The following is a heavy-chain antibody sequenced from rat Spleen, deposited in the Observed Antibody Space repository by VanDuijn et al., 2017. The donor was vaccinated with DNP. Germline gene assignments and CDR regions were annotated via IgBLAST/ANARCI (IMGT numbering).Heavy chain of an antibody. D-gene: IGHD3-1*01. CDR2: INYSCST. V-gene: IGHV3-1*01. CDR3: TRGPPFDY. CDR1: GYSITSNY. J-gene: IGHJ3*01. Sequence: EVRLQELGPGLVQPSQSLSLTCSVTGYSITSNYWAWIRKFPGNKMEWIGYINYSCSTGYNPSLKSRISITRDRFTVSRDDSQSLVYLQMNNLKTEDTALYYCTRGPPFDYWGQGTLVTVSS.